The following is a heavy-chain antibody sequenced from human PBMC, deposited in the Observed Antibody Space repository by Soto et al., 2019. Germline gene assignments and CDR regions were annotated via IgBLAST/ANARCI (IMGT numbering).Heavy chain of an antibody. D-gene: IGHD5-12*01. CDR2: ISWNSGSI. Sequence: EVQLVESGGGLVQPGRSLRLSCAASGFTFDDYAMHWVRQAPGKGLEWVSGISWNSGSIGYADSVKGRFTISRDNAKNSLYLQMNSLRAEDTALYYCAKSKIVATIVPIYWYFDLWGRGTLVTVSS. CDR3: AKSKIVATIVPIYWYFDL. J-gene: IGHJ2*01. V-gene: IGHV3-9*01. CDR1: GFTFDDYA.